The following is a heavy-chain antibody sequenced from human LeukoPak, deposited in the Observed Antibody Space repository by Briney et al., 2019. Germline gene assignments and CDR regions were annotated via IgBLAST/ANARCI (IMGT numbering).Heavy chain of an antibody. V-gene: IGHV1-18*01. D-gene: IGHD2-2*01. CDR3: ASHNTYCSSSSCHRGWFDP. CDR1: GYTFTSYG. J-gene: IGHJ5*02. CDR2: ISAYNGNT. Sequence: RASVKVSCKASGYTFTSYGISWVRQAPGQGLEWMGWISAYNGNTNYAQKLQGRVTMTTDTTTSTAYMELRSLRSDDTAVYYCASHNTYCSSSSCHRGWFDPWGQGTLVTVSS.